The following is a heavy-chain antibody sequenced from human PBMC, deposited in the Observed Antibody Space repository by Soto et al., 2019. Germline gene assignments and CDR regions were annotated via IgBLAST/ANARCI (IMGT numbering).Heavy chain of an antibody. CDR2: ISNRGDT. J-gene: IGHJ3*02. CDR1: GFIVIDPS. CDR3: AREPRYCRGGSCSITGDAYDI. V-gene: IGHV3-66*01. Sequence: EVQLVESGGGLVQPGGSLRLSCTASGFIVIDPSVNWSRQAQGKGLEWVSVISNRGDTHYADSVRGRFSLSRDISDNTLHLQMNNLRVEDTAVYYCAREPRYCRGGSCSITGDAYDIWGQGTMVTVSS. D-gene: IGHD2-15*01.